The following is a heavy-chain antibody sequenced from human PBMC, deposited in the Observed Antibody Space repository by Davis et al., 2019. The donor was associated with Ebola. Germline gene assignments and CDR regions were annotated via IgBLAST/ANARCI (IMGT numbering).Heavy chain of an antibody. CDR1: GFTFRTYS. Sequence: GESLKISCSASGFTFRTYSMDWVRQAPGKGLEWVAFMRYDGSNEYYADSVKGRFTISRDNSKNTLYLQMNSLRAEDTAVYYCAKGERYFDWFIDYWGQGTLVTVSS. V-gene: IGHV3-30*02. CDR3: AKGERYFDWFIDY. J-gene: IGHJ4*02. D-gene: IGHD3-9*01. CDR2: MRYDGSNE.